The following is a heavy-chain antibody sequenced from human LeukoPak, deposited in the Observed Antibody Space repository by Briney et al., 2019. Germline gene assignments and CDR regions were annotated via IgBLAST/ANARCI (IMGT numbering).Heavy chain of an antibody. CDR3: AKQCGGSDWFDAFDI. Sequence: GGSLRLSCAASGFTFSYYGLHWVRQGPGKGLEWVAVISYDGSNKYYADSVKGRFTISRDSSKNTLFLQMNSLRAEDTAVYYCAKQCGGSDWFDAFDIWGQGTMVTVSS. D-gene: IGHD6-19*01. CDR2: ISYDGSNK. CDR1: GFTFSYYG. J-gene: IGHJ3*02. V-gene: IGHV3-30*18.